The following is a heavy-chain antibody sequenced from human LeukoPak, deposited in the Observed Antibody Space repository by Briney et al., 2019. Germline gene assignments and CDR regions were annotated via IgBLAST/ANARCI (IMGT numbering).Heavy chain of an antibody. CDR1: GFTFSSYE. D-gene: IGHD1-26*01. J-gene: IGHJ4*02. CDR2: ISSSSIYI. Sequence: GGSLRLSCAASGFTFSSYEMNWVRQAPGKGLEWVSSISSSSIYIYYADSVKGRFTISRDNAKNSLYLQMNSLRAEDTAVYYCASIVGAKSGYWGQGTLVTVSS. CDR3: ASIVGAKSGY. V-gene: IGHV3-21*01.